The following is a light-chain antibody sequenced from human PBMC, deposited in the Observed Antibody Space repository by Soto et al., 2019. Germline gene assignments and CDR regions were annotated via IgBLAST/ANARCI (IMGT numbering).Light chain of an antibody. CDR3: QQYHSYSGT. V-gene: IGKV1-5*03. CDR1: QTIDSW. J-gene: IGKJ1*01. Sequence: EIQVSKSASTLSASVGDRVTITCRASQTIDSWLAWYQQRPGKPPNLLIYKASTLASGVPSRFSGSGSGTEFTLTINSLQPDDFATYYCQQYHSYSGTFGQGTKVDI. CDR2: KAS.